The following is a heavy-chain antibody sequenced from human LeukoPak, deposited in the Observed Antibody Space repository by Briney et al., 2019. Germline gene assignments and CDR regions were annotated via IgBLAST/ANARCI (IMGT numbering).Heavy chain of an antibody. Sequence: GGSLRLPCAASGFNFANHAMSWVRQAPGKGLEWVSVLYSGGSTYYADSVRGRFSISRDNSKNTLYLQMNSLRAEDTAVYYCARDGFYYDSSSTGFDYWGQGTLVTVSS. CDR1: GFNFANHA. D-gene: IGHD3-22*01. J-gene: IGHJ4*02. V-gene: IGHV3-23*03. CDR2: LYSGGST. CDR3: ARDGFYYDSSSTGFDY.